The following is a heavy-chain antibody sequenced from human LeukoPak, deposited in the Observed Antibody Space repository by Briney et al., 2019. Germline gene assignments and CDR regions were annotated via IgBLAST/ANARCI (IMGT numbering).Heavy chain of an antibody. CDR3: ARERGFRSSWYAGANYYYYYGMDV. Sequence: GGSLRLSCAASGFTFSSYSMNWVRQAPGKGLEWVSYIGAAGSTIYYADSVKGRFTISRDNAKNSLFLQMNSLRAEDTAVYYCARERGFRSSWYAGANYYYYYGMDVWGQGTTVTVSS. V-gene: IGHV3-48*01. D-gene: IGHD6-13*01. CDR2: IGAAGSTI. J-gene: IGHJ6*02. CDR1: GFTFSSYS.